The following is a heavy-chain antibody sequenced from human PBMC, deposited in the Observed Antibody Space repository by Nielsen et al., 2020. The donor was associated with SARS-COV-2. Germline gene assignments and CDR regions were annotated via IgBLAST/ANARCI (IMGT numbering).Heavy chain of an antibody. CDR3: ASTPDYGSGRPEYFDY. CDR1: GGSISSYY. CDR2: IYYSGST. Sequence: SETLSLTCTVSGGSISSYYWSWIRQPPGKGLEWIGYIYYSGSTNYNPSLKSRVTISVDTSKNQFSLKLSSVTAADTAVYYCASTPDYGSGRPEYFDYWGQGTLVPSPQ. D-gene: IGHD3-10*01. V-gene: IGHV4-59*08. J-gene: IGHJ4*02.